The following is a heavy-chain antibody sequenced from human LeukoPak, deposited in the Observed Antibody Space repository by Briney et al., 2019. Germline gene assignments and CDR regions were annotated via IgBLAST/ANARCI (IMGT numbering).Heavy chain of an antibody. Sequence: SETLSLTCAVYGGSFSGYYWSWIRQPPGKGLEWIGEINHSGSTNYNPSLKSRVTISVDTSKNQFSLKLSSVTVADTAVYYCAGKRVVVAATTKEGRYHHHHRIDLLGQGTTVTVSS. V-gene: IGHV4-34*01. D-gene: IGHD2-15*01. CDR2: INHSGST. J-gene: IGHJ6*02. CDR3: AGKRVVVAATTKEGRYHHHHRIDL. CDR1: GGSFSGYY.